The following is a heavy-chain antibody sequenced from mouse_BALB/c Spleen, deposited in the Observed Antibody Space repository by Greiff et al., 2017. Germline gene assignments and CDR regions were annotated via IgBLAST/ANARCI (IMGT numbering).Heavy chain of an antibody. J-gene: IGHJ2*01. CDR2: ISNLAYSI. Sequence: EVQLQESGGGLVQPGGSRKLSCAASGFTFSDYGMAWVRQAPGQGPEWVAFISNLAYSIYYADTVTGRFTISRENAKNTLYLEMSSLRSEDTAMYYCARVGDGNYVYYCDYWGQGTTLTVSS. CDR1: GFTFSDYG. D-gene: IGHD2-1*01. CDR3: ARVGDGNYVYYCDY. V-gene: IGHV5-15*02.